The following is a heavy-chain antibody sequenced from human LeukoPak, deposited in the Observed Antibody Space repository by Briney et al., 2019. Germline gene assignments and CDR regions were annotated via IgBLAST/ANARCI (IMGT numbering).Heavy chain of an antibody. J-gene: IGHJ4*02. CDR3: AKTYSGYDGADY. V-gene: IGHV3-48*01. D-gene: IGHD5-12*01. CDR1: GFTFSRYS. CDR2: ISSSSSTI. Sequence: GGSLRLSCAASGFTFSRYSMNWVRQTPGKGLEWVSYISSSSSTIYYADSVKGRFTISRDNSKNTLYLQMNSLRAEDTALYYCAKTYSGYDGADYWGQGTLVTVSS.